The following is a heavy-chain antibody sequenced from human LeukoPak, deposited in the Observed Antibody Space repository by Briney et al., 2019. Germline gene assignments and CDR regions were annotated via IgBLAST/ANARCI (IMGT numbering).Heavy chain of an antibody. CDR2: INQDGGLK. CDR3: TRDSQGSRTYSVDY. Sequence: GGSLRLSCAASRFTFSSYRLSWVRQAPGKGPEWVANINQDGGLKYYVDSVKGRFTISRDNAKNSLYLQMNSLRAEDTAVYYCTRDSQGSRTYSVDYWGQGTLVTVSS. CDR1: RFTFSSYR. D-gene: IGHD3-10*01. J-gene: IGHJ4*02. V-gene: IGHV3-7*05.